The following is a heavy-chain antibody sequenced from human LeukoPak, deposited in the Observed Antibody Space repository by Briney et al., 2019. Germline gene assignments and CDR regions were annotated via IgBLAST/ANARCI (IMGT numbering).Heavy chain of an antibody. V-gene: IGHV4-34*01. D-gene: IGHD6-13*01. Sequence: PSETLSPTCAVYGGSFSGYYWSWIRQPPGKGLEWIGEINHSGSTNYNPSLKSRVTISVDTSKNQFSLKLSSVTAADTAVYYCARRPPPYSSSWFYYYYMDVWGKGTTVTVSS. CDR1: GGSFSGYY. CDR3: ARRPPPYSSSWFYYYYMDV. CDR2: INHSGST. J-gene: IGHJ6*03.